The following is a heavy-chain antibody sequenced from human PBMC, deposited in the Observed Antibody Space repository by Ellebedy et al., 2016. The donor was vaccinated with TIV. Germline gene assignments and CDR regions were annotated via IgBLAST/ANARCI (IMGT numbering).Heavy chain of an antibody. CDR1: GFSFRSYW. D-gene: IGHD4-17*01. CDR2: IYQDGGVQ. Sequence: GESLKISCAASGFSFRSYWMSWVRQAPGKGLEWVANIYQDGGVQYYVDSVKGRFTISRDNADNSLILQMNSLRAEDTAVYYCARRGSYGDYAVQINSWFDTWGRGTLVAVSS. J-gene: IGHJ5*02. V-gene: IGHV3-7*01. CDR3: ARRGSYGDYAVQINSWFDT.